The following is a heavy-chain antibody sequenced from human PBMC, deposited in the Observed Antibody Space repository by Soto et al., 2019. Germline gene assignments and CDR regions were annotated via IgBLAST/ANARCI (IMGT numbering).Heavy chain of an antibody. V-gene: IGHV4-59*13. D-gene: IGHD6-19*01. CDR3: ARRLFGSGWTLDS. J-gene: IGHJ4*02. Sequence: PSETLSLTCDVSDASITTYYWSWIRQAPGKGLEWIGNVYHTGSTDYNSSLRSRVTISVDTSKNQFSLNMNSVTAADTAVYYCARRLFGSGWTLDSWGQGALVTVSS. CDR1: DASITTYY. CDR2: VYHTGST.